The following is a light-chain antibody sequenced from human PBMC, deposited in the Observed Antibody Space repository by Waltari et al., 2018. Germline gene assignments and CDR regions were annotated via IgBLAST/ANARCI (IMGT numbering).Light chain of an antibody. CDR1: QTISTY. V-gene: IGKV1-17*03. CDR2: TAS. CDR3: QQHNSHPLT. Sequence: DIQMTQSPSSLSASVGDRVTITCRASQTISTYLAWYQQKPGKVPKLLIYTASSLEGGVPSRVSGSGSGTEFTLTISSLQPEDFATYYCQQHNSHPLTFGGGTKVEIK. J-gene: IGKJ4*01.